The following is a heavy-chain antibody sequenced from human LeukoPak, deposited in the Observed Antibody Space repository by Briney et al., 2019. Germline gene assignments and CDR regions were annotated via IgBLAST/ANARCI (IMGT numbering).Heavy chain of an antibody. Sequence: ASVKVSCKASGYTFTSYGISWVRQAPGQGLEWMGWISAYKGNTNYAQKLQGRVTMTTDTSTSTAYMELRSLRSDDTAVYYCARVEFVDTAMVTFYYYYYMDVWGKGTTVTVSS. CDR3: ARVEFVDTAMVTFYYYYYMDV. CDR2: ISAYKGNT. D-gene: IGHD5-18*01. V-gene: IGHV1-18*01. CDR1: GYTFTSYG. J-gene: IGHJ6*03.